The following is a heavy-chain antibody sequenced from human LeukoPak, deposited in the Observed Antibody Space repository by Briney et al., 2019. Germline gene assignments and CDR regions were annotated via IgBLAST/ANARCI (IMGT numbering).Heavy chain of an antibody. J-gene: IGHJ4*02. CDR1: GYTLTELS. CDR3: ATGFLGELSSVPQGDY. D-gene: IGHD3-16*02. CDR2: FDPEDGET. V-gene: IGHV1-24*01. Sequence: GASVKVSCKVSGYTLTELSMHWVRQAPGKGLEWMGGFDPEDGETIYAQKFQGRVTMTEDTSTDTAYMELSSLRSEDTAVYYCATGFLGELSSVPQGDYWGQGTLVTVSS.